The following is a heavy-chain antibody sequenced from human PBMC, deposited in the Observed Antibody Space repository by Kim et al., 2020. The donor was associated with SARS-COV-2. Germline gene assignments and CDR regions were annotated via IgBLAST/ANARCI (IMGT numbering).Heavy chain of an antibody. D-gene: IGHD3-10*01. Sequence: GGSLRLSCAASGSTFSNYWMSWVRQAPGKGLEWVANINRDGSDKHCVDSMKGRFTISRDSAENLLYLQLNSLRAEDTAIYYCATYTSSAGGFALDYWGQGTLVTVSS. CDR1: GSTFSNYW. V-gene: IGHV3-7*03. J-gene: IGHJ4*02. CDR2: INRDGSDK. CDR3: ATYTSSAGGFALDY.